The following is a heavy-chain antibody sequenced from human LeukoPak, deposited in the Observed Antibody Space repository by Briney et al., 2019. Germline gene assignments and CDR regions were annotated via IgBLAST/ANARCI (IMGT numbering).Heavy chain of an antibody. V-gene: IGHV1-18*01. J-gene: IGHJ6*02. CDR2: XXAYNGNT. Sequence: GAXVKXSCKASGYTFTSYGISWVRQAPGQGLEWMGWXXAYNGNTNYAQKLQGRVTMTTDTSTSTAYMELRSLRSDDTAVYYCARGGYLYYYYYYGMDVWGQGTTVTVSS. CDR1: GYTFTSYG. D-gene: IGHD3-22*01. CDR3: ARGGYLYYYYYYGMDV.